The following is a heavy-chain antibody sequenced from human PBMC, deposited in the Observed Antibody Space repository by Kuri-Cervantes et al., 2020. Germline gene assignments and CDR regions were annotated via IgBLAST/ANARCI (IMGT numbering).Heavy chain of an antibody. J-gene: IGHJ6*02. D-gene: IGHD2-21*02. CDR3: ARGCGGDCYSYYGMDV. Sequence: SETLTLTCTVSRGSISSGSYYWSWTRQPAGKGLEWTGRIYTSGSTNYNPSLKSRVTISVDTSKNQFSLKLSSVTAADTAVYYCARGCGGDCYSYYGMDVWGQGTTVTFSS. CDR2: IYTSGST. CDR1: RGSISSGSYY. V-gene: IGHV4-61*02.